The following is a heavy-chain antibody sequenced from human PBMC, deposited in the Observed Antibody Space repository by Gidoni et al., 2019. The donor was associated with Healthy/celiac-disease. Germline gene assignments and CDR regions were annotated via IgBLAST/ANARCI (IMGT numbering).Heavy chain of an antibody. CDR2: RSYDGSNK. Sequence: QVQLVGSGGGVVQAGRFLRLSCAASGFPLRTFAMHWVRQAPGKGLEWVAVRSYDGSNKYYADSVKGRFTISRDNSKNPLYLQMTSLRAEDTAVYYCARDGVPAALSPAGMDVWGQGTTVTVSS. V-gene: IGHV3-30-3*01. CDR3: ARDGVPAALSPAGMDV. CDR1: GFPLRTFA. J-gene: IGHJ6*02. D-gene: IGHD2-2*01.